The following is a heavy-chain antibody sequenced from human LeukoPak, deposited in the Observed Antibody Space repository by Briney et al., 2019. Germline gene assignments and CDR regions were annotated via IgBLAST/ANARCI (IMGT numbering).Heavy chain of an antibody. V-gene: IGHV4-34*01. CDR3: ARGRDYDILTGFSNYFDY. Sequence: SETLSLTCAVYSGSFSGYYWSWIRQPPGKGLEWIGEINHSGSTKYNPSLKSRVPISVDTSKNQFSLKLTSVTAADTAVYYCARGRDYDILTGFSNYFDYWGQGTLVTVSS. CDR1: SGSFSGYY. J-gene: IGHJ4*02. CDR2: INHSGST. D-gene: IGHD3-9*01.